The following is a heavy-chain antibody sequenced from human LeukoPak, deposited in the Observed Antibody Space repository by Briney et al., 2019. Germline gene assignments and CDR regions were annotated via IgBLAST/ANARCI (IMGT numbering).Heavy chain of an antibody. V-gene: IGHV4-38-2*01. CDR2: IYHSGST. J-gene: IGHJ3*02. Sequence: SETLSLTCAVSGYSISSGCYWGWIRQPPGKGLEWVGSIYHSGSTYYNPSLKSRVTISVDTSKNQFSLKLSSVTAADTALYYCARQLNSLDIWGQGTMVTVSS. CDR1: GYSISSGCY. CDR3: ARQLNSLDI. D-gene: IGHD5-24*01.